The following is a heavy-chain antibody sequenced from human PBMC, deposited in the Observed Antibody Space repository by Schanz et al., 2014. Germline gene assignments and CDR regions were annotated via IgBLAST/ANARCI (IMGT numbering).Heavy chain of an antibody. V-gene: IGHV3-7*03. CDR1: GFTFGNFF. Sequence: EVQLVESGGGLVQPGGSLRLSCAASGFTFGNFFMSWVRQAPGKGLEWVANIKQDGIEKYYADSVKGRFTISRDNANNTLDLQMKSLRPEDTALYYCVKDTNGGDSGNYHAFDVWGQGTRVTVSS. CDR3: VKDTNGGDSGNYHAFDV. D-gene: IGHD4-17*01. J-gene: IGHJ3*01. CDR2: IKQDGIEK.